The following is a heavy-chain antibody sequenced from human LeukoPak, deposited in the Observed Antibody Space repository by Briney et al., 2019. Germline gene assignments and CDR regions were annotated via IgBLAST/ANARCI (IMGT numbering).Heavy chain of an antibody. CDR3: ASYLTSIPSGMDV. CDR2: ISTDGSST. D-gene: IGHD2/OR15-2a*01. Sequence: GGSLRLSCSASGFTFSRYWMHCLRQAPGKGLLWVSRISTDGSSTSYADSVKGRFTISRDNGKNTLYLQLNSLRAEDTAVYYCASYLTSIPSGMDVWGQGTTVTVSS. V-gene: IGHV3-74*01. J-gene: IGHJ6*02. CDR1: GFTFSRYW.